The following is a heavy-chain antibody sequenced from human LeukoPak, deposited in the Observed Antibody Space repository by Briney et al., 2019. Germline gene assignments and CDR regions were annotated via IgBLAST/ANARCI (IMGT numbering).Heavy chain of an antibody. Sequence: ASVKVSCKASGYTFTGYYMHWVRQAPGQGLEWMGWINPNSGGTNYAQKFQGRVTMARDTSISTAYMELSRLRSDDTAVYYCAREVSSSWLDYWDQGTLVTVSS. CDR1: GYTFTGYY. D-gene: IGHD6-13*01. CDR2: INPNSGGT. J-gene: IGHJ4*02. V-gene: IGHV1-2*02. CDR3: AREVSSSWLDY.